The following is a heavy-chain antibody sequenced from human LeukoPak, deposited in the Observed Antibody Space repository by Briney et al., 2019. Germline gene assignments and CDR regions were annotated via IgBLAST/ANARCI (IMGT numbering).Heavy chain of an antibody. Sequence: GGSLRLSCAASGFTFRSYWMGWVRQAPGKGREWVAHIGKDGSAKNYVDSVKGRSTISRDNAKNTLYLQMNSLRVEDTAVYYCARVSGDSSGYTNWFDPWGQGTLVTVSS. CDR3: ARVSGDSSGYTNWFDP. CDR1: GFTFRSYW. V-gene: IGHV3-7*01. CDR2: IGKDGSAK. D-gene: IGHD3-22*01. J-gene: IGHJ5*02.